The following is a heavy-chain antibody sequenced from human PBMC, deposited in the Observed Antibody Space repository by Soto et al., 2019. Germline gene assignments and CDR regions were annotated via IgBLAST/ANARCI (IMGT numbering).Heavy chain of an antibody. CDR1: GYTFTGYY. D-gene: IGHD6-19*01. CDR2: INPNSGGT. J-gene: IGHJ4*02. Sequence: ASVKVSCKASGYTFTGYYMHWVRQAPGQGLEWMGWINPNSGGTNYAQKFQGRVTMTRDTSISTAYMELSRLRSDDTAVYYCARVKAVAGLTTFDYWGQGTLVTVSS. V-gene: IGHV1-2*02. CDR3: ARVKAVAGLTTFDY.